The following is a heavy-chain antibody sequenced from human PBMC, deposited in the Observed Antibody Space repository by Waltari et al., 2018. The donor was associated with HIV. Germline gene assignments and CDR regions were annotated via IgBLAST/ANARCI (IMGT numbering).Heavy chain of an antibody. CDR2: ISSSGSTI. CDR3: ARDYSGTYADFDY. CDR1: GFTFVSYS. D-gene: IGHD1-26*01. J-gene: IGHJ4*02. Sequence: EVQLVESGGGLVQPGGSLRLSCAASGFTFVSYSMNWFRQAPGKGLEWVSYISSSGSTIYYADSVRGRFTISRDNAKNSLYLQLNSLRAEDTAVYYCARDYSGTYADFDYWGQGTLVTVSS. V-gene: IGHV3-48*01.